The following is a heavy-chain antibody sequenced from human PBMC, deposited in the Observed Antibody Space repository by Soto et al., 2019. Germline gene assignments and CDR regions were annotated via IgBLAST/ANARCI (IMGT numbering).Heavy chain of an antibody. CDR2: INHSGST. V-gene: IGHV4-34*01. CDR3: ARQNYDSSGYYHYDYGMDV. CDR1: GGSGGSFSGYY. D-gene: IGHD3-22*01. Sequence: QVQLQQWGAGLLKPSETLSLTCAVNGGSGGSFSGYYWCGIRQPPGTGLATIGEINHSGSTNYKPALRSRVTISVDTPKTQCSLTLSCVTSADTAVYYCARQNYDSSGYYHYDYGMDVWGQVTTVTDSS. J-gene: IGHJ6*01.